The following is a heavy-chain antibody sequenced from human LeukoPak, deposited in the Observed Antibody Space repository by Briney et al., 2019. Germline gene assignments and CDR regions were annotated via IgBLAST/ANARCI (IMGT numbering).Heavy chain of an antibody. V-gene: IGHV4-31*03. Sequence: PSQTLSLTCTVSGGSLSSGGYYWSWLRQHPGKGLEWLGYIYYSGSTYYNPSLKSRVTISVDTSKNQFSLKLSSVTAADTAVYYCASGVYYDYVWGSFGNPLDYWGQGTLVTVSS. CDR1: GGSLSSGGYY. CDR3: ASGVYYDYVWGSFGNPLDY. CDR2: IYYSGST. D-gene: IGHD3-16*01. J-gene: IGHJ4*02.